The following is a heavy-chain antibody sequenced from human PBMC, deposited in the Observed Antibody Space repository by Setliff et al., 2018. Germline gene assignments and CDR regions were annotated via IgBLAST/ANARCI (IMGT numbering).Heavy chain of an antibody. CDR3: ARVELRRAAAGFNYFDP. D-gene: IGHD6-13*01. CDR2: IIPMFGTT. J-gene: IGHJ5*02. CDR1: GGIFSTYS. V-gene: IGHV1-69*13. Sequence: SVKVSCKASGGIFSTYSFSWVRQAPGQGLEWMGGIIPMFGTTNYAQSFQGRLTITADESTSTAYMELRSLRSDDTAVYYCARVELRRAAAGFNYFDPWGQGTPGT.